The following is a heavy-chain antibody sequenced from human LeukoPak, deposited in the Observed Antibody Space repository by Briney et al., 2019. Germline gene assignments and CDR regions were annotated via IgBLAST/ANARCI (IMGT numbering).Heavy chain of an antibody. CDR2: IRYDGSNK. Sequence: AGGSLRLSCAASGFTFSSYGMHWVRQAPGKGLEWVAFIRYDGSNKYYADSVKGRFTISRDNSKNTLYLQMNSLRAEDTAVYYCANADFHSSGWLIIDYWGQGTLVTVSS. CDR3: ANADFHSSGWLIIDY. CDR1: GFTFSSYG. J-gene: IGHJ4*02. D-gene: IGHD6-19*01. V-gene: IGHV3-30*02.